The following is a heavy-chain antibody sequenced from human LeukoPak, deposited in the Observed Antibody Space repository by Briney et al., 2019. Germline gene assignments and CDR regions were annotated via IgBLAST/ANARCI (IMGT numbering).Heavy chain of an antibody. J-gene: IGHJ4*02. CDR1: GFTVSSNY. D-gene: IGHD1-26*01. V-gene: IGHV3-66*02. Sequence: GGSLRLSCAASGFTVSSNYMSWVRQAPGKGLEWVSVIYSGGSTYYADFVKGRFTISRDNSKNTLYLQMNSLRAEDTAVYYCARFSGSYYTPFDYWGQGTLVTVSS. CDR2: IYSGGST. CDR3: ARFSGSYYTPFDY.